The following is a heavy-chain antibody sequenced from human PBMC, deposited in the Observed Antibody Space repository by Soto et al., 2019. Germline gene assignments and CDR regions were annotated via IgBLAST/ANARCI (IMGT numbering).Heavy chain of an antibody. CDR2: IYSGGST. CDR3: AAIIVGATRVDY. Sequence: EVQLVETGGGLIQPGGSLRLSCAASGFTVSSNYMSWVRQAPGKGLEGVSVIYSGGSTYYADSVKGRFTISRDNSKNTLYLQMNSLRAEDTAVYYCAAIIVGATRVDYWGQGTLVTVSS. CDR1: GFTVSSNY. V-gene: IGHV3-53*02. J-gene: IGHJ4*02. D-gene: IGHD1-26*01.